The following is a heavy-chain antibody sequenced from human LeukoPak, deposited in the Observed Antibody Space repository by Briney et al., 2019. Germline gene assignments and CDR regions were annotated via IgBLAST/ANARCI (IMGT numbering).Heavy chain of an antibody. Sequence: GGSLRLSCTVSGFTLSSYEMSWIRQAPGKGLEWVSGINWNGGSTGYADSVKGRFTISRDNAKNSLYLQMNSLRAEDMALYYCARDHGYSYGYRGFDYWGQGTLVTVSS. V-gene: IGHV3-20*04. D-gene: IGHD5-18*01. CDR3: ARDHGYSYGYRGFDY. CDR2: INWNGGST. J-gene: IGHJ4*02. CDR1: GFTLSSYE.